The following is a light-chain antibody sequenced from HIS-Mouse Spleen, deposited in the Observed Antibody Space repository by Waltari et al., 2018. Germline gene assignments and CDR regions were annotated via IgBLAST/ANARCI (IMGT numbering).Light chain of an antibody. Sequence: SYELPQPPSVSVSPGQTARITRSGAALPNKYHYWYQQKSGQAPVLVIYEDSKRPSGIPERFSGSSSGTMATLTISGAQVEDEADYYCYSTDSSGNHRVFGGGTKLTVL. J-gene: IGLJ2*01. CDR1: ALPNKY. CDR2: EDS. CDR3: YSTDSSGNHRV. V-gene: IGLV3-10*01.